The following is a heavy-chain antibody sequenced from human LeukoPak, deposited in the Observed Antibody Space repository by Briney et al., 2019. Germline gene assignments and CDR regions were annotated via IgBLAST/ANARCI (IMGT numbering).Heavy chain of an antibody. J-gene: IGHJ6*03. D-gene: IGHD3-10*01. Sequence: SETLSLTCTVSGGSISSGSYYWSWLRQPAGKGLEWIGRIYTSGSTNYNPSLKSRVTISVDTSKNQFSLKLSSVTASDTAVYYCARDLRGSPYYYMDVWGKGTTVTISS. CDR3: ARDLRGSPYYYMDV. V-gene: IGHV4-61*02. CDR2: IYTSGST. CDR1: GGSISSGSYY.